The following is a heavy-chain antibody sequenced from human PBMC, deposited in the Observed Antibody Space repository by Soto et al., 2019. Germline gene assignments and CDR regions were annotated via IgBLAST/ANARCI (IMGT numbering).Heavy chain of an antibody. CDR3: ARASGWSWYFEY. D-gene: IGHD6-19*01. V-gene: IGHV4-59*01. J-gene: IGHJ4*02. CDR2: IYFDGTT. CDR1: SGSISSYY. Sequence: SETLSHTCTLSSGSISSYYWSWILQSPGKGLDWFGYIYFDGTTSYNPSRKSGVSMSVDTSKNQFSLRVGSVTAADTSFYYCARASGWSWYFEYWGQGSLVTVSS.